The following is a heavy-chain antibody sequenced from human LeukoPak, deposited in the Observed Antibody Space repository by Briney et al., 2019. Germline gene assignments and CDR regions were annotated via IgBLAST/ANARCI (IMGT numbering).Heavy chain of an antibody. J-gene: IGHJ5*02. CDR1: GFTFSSYA. Sequence: GGSLRLSCAASGFTFSSYAMHWVRQAPGKGLEWVAVISYDGSNKYYADSVKGRFTISRDNSKNTLYLQMNSLRAEDTAVYYCAREHAIWFGELLGIDPWGQGTLVTVSS. V-gene: IGHV3-30-3*01. CDR2: ISYDGSNK. CDR3: AREHAIWFGELLGIDP. D-gene: IGHD3-10*01.